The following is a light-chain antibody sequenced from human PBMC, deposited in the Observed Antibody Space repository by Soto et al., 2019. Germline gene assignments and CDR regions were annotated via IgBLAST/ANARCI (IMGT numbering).Light chain of an antibody. J-gene: IGLJ1*01. CDR2: EGF. V-gene: IGLV2-23*01. CDR1: SNDVRTYNR. CDR3: SSYAGSTTYV. Sequence: QSSLTQPASRSELLGLSIPLVCTGTSNDVRTYNRVSWYQQHPRKAPKLIIFEGFKRPSGVSNRFSGSKSGNTASLTISGLQAEDEADYYCSSYAGSTTYVFGTGTKVTVL.